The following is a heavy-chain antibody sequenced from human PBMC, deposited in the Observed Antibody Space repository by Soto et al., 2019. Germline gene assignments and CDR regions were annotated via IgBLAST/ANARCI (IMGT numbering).Heavy chain of an antibody. V-gene: IGHV4-59*01. CDR1: GGSISSYY. CDR2: IYYSGST. Sequence: SETLSLTCTVSGGSISSYYWSWIRQPPGKGLEWIGYIYYSGSTNYNPSLKSRVTISVDTSKNQFSLKLSSVTAADTAVYYCARGSGYDILTGYYTNYYYYYMDVWGKGTTVTVSS. D-gene: IGHD3-9*01. J-gene: IGHJ6*03. CDR3: ARGSGYDILTGYYTNYYYYYMDV.